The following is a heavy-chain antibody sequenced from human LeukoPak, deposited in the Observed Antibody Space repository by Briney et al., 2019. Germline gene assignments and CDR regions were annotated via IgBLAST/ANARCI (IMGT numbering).Heavy chain of an antibody. CDR3: AKDITMIVVVITASGGMDA. V-gene: IGHV3-30*18. Sequence: GGSLRLSCAASGFTFSSYGMHWVRQAPGKGLEWVAVISYDGSNKYYADSVKGRFTISRDNSKNTLYLQMNSLRAEDTAVYYCAKDITMIVVVITASGGMDAWGQGTTVTVSS. CDR1: GFTFSSYG. J-gene: IGHJ6*02. CDR2: ISYDGSNK. D-gene: IGHD3-22*01.